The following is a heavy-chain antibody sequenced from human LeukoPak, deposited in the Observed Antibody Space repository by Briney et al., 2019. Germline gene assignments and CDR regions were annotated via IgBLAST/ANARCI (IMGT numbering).Heavy chain of an antibody. J-gene: IGHJ4*02. Sequence: GSLRLSCAASGFAFSTYAMSWVRQAPGKGLEWVSSISGSGSNTYYADSVKGRFTISRDNSKNTLYLQINSLRVEDTAVYFCARDRLLYLDYWGQGTPVTVSS. CDR3: ARDRLLYLDY. V-gene: IGHV3-23*01. D-gene: IGHD2-21*02. CDR1: GFAFSTYA. CDR2: ISGSGSNT.